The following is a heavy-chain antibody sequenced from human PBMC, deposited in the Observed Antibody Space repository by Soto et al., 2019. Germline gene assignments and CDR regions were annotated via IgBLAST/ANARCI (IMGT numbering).Heavy chain of an antibody. CDR2: ISSSSSTI. V-gene: IGHV3-48*01. CDR1: GFTLSGYS. CDR3: ARRFAAPMIARSA. J-gene: IGHJ4*02. Sequence: PGGSLRLSCVASGFTLSGYSMNWVRQAPGKGLEWVSYISSSSSTIYYADSVKGRFTISRDNAKNSLYLQMNSLRAEDTAVYYFARRFAAPMIARSAWGQGTLVTVSS. D-gene: IGHD3-22*01.